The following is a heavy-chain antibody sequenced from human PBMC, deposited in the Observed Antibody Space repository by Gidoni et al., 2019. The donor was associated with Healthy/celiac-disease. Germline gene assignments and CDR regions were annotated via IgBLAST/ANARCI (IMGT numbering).Heavy chain of an antibody. V-gene: IGHV4-38-2*01. CDR1: GYSISSGYY. D-gene: IGHD5-18*01. Sequence: QVQLQESGPGLVKPSETLSLTCAVSGYSISSGYYWSWIRQPPGKGLEWIGSIYHSGSTYYNPSLKSRVTISVDTSKNKLSLKLSSVNAADTAVYYGARVSHHQKLDAAMGDYWGQGTLVTVSS. CDR2: IYHSGST. CDR3: ARVSHHQKLDAAMGDY. J-gene: IGHJ4*02.